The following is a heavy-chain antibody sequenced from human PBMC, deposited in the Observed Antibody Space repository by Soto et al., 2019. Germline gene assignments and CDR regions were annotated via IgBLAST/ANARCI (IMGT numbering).Heavy chain of an antibody. CDR1: GGTFSSYT. Sequence: QVQLVQSGAEVKKPGSSVTVSCKASGGTFSSYTISWVRQAPGQGLEWMGGIIPIFGTANYAQKFQGRVTITADESTSTAYMEWSGLRSEDTAVYYCARGNHRWLQLWYFDLWGRGTLVTFSS. J-gene: IGHJ2*01. CDR2: IIPIFGTA. D-gene: IGHD5-12*01. V-gene: IGHV1-69*12. CDR3: ARGNHRWLQLWYFDL.